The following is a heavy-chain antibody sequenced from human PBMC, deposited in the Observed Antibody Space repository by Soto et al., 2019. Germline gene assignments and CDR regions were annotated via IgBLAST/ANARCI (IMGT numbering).Heavy chain of an antibody. J-gene: IGHJ4*02. V-gene: IGHV4-59*08. CDR2: IYYSGST. Sequence: SETLSLTCTVSGGSISSYYWSWIRQPPGKGLEWIGYIYYSGSTNYNPSLKSRVTISVDTSKNQFSLKLSSVTAADTAVYYCARRRDAPTFFDFSGQGTLVTVAS. CDR3: ARRRDAPTFFDF. D-gene: IGHD2-2*01. CDR1: GGSISSYY.